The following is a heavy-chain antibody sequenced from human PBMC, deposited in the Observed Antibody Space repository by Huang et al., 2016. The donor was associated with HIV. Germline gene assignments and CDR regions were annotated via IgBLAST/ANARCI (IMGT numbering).Heavy chain of an antibody. CDR2: VYQSGST. D-gene: IGHD6-13*01. CDR1: GDFISSTNYY. CDR3: ASQHIGAAATWF. J-gene: IGHJ4*02. Sequence: QLQLQESGPGQVKPSETLSLTCTVSGDFISSTNYYWGWIRQSPGNGVGWVGSVYQSGSTNYNPSLKCRVTLAVDTSRNQFSLRLNSVTAADTAVYYCASQHIGAAATWFWGRGTQVAVSS. V-gene: IGHV4-39*01.